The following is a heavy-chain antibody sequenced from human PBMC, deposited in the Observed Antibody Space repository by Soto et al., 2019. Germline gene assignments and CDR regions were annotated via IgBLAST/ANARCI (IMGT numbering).Heavy chain of an antibody. J-gene: IGHJ4*02. Sequence: QVQLVQSGADVKKPGASVKVSCKASGYTFTSYGFSWVRQAPGQGLEWMGWISAKNGDTNFAQKFRGRLTMTTDTSTSTVYMELSSLNPDDTAMYYCAREPPETPPDYWGQGTLVTVSS. CDR1: GYTFTSYG. V-gene: IGHV1-18*01. CDR2: ISAKNGDT. CDR3: AREPPETPPDY.